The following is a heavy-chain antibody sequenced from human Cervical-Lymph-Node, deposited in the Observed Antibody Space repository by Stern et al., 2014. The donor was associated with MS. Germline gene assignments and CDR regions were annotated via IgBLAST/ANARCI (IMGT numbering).Heavy chain of an antibody. CDR2: INPSGGST. D-gene: IGHD6-19*01. J-gene: IGHJ6*02. V-gene: IGHV1-46*01. Sequence: VQLVQPGAEVKTPGASVKVSCKASGYTFTSYYMHWVRQAPGQGLQWMGIINPSGGSTNYAQKFQGRVTMTRDTSTSTVYMELSSLRCEDTAVYYCAREVAGHRLGMMDVWGQGTSVTVSS. CDR3: AREVAGHRLGMMDV. CDR1: GYTFTSYY.